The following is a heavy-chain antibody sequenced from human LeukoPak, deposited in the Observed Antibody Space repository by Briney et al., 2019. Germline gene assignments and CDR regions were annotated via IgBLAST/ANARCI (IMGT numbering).Heavy chain of an antibody. D-gene: IGHD6-6*01. J-gene: IGHJ5*02. CDR3: ARSTNPGVHDFDP. CDR2: ISSSSKI. CDR1: GFAFSSYA. Sequence: PGGSPRLSCTASGFAFSSYAMAWVRQAPGKGLEWLSYISSSSKINYADSVRGRFTISRDNAKNSLYLQMISLRDEDTAVYYCARSTNPGVHDFDPWGQGTLVTVSS. V-gene: IGHV3-48*02.